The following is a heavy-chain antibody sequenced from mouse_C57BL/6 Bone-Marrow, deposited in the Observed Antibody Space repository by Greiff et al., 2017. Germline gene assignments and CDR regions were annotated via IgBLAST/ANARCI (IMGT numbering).Heavy chain of an antibody. CDR2: IYPGNSDT. J-gene: IGHJ2*01. Sequence: QSGTVLARPGASVKMSCKTSGYTFTSYWMHWVKQRPGQGLEWIGAIYPGNSDTSYNQKFKGKAKLTAVTSASTAYMELSSLTNEDSAVYYYTGIYYYGSSDYWGQGTTLTVSS. D-gene: IGHD1-1*01. V-gene: IGHV1-5*01. CDR3: TGIYYYGSSDY. CDR1: GYTFTSYW.